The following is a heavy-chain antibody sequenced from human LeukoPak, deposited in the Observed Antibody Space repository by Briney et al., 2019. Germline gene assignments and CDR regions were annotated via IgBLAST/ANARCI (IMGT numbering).Heavy chain of an antibody. Sequence: PGGSLRLSCAASGFTFSSYAMHWVRQAPGKGLEWVAVISYDGSNKYYADSVKGRFTISRDNAKNSLYLQMNSLRAEDTAVYYCARAAYYYGSGSSFDYWGQGTLVTVSS. J-gene: IGHJ4*02. CDR3: ARAAYYYGSGSSFDY. D-gene: IGHD3-10*01. V-gene: IGHV3-30-3*01. CDR1: GFTFSSYA. CDR2: ISYDGSNK.